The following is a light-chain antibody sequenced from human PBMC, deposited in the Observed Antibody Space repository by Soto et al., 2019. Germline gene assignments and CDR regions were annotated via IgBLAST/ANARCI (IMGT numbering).Light chain of an antibody. CDR2: AAS. V-gene: IGKV1-39*01. J-gene: IGKJ1*01. CDR3: QQTYSTSEWT. Sequence: DIQMTQSPSSLSASVGDRVTITCRASQSISSYLNWYQQKPGKAPKLLISAASSLQSGVPSRFGGSGSGTDFTLTISSLQPEDFATYYCQQTYSTSEWTFGQGTKVEVK. CDR1: QSISSY.